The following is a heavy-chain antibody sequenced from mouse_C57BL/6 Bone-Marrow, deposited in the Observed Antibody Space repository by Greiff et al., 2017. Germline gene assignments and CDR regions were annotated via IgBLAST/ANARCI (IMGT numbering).Heavy chain of an antibody. Sequence: QVQLQQPGAELVRPGSSVKLSCKASGYTFTSYWMHWVKQRPIQGLEWIGNIDPSDSDTHYNQKFKDKATLTVDKSSSTAYMQLSSLTSEDSAVYYCAREHWYFDDWGTGTTVTVSS. CDR2: IDPSDSDT. CDR1: GYTFTSYW. CDR3: AREHWYFDD. J-gene: IGHJ1*03. V-gene: IGHV1-52*01.